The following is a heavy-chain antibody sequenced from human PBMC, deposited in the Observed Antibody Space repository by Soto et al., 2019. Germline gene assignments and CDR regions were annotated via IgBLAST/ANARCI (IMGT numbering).Heavy chain of an antibody. CDR2: MSGSGGRS. D-gene: IGHD3-16*02. V-gene: IGHV3-23*01. Sequence: EVQLLESGGGLVQPGGSLRLSCAASGFTFSSYAMSWVRQAPGKGLAWVSAMSGSGGRSYYADSVKARFTNSRDNCKNTRYQHLDSRRPGDTAVYFCANGRVIRWSHRSSYFDFSGEGSLVTVAS. CDR3: ANGRVIRWSHRSSYFDF. CDR1: GFTFSSYA. J-gene: IGHJ4*02.